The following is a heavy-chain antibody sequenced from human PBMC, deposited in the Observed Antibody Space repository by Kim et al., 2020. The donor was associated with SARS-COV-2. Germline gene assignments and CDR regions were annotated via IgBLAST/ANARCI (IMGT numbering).Heavy chain of an antibody. J-gene: IGHJ6*02. V-gene: IGHV4-34*01. CDR2: INHSGST. CDR3: SRGRAGVVPAPVLGLGPYYEYYIMYV. D-gene: IGHD5-18*01. Sequence: SETLSLTCAVYGESFSGYSWTGIRQPPGKGLEWIGEINHSGSTNYNPSLQRRVSISIETSKNQFSLRLRSVAAADTAVYYCSRGRAGVVPAPVLGLGPYYEYYIMYVWGRGTTGTVSS. CDR1: GESFSGYS.